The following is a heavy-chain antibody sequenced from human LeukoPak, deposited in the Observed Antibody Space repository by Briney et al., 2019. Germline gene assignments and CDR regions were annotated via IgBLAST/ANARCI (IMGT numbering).Heavy chain of an antibody. CDR2: IYPGNSDT. V-gene: IGHV5-51*01. D-gene: IGHD2-2*01. CDR1: GYSFTSFW. CDR3: ARELSSSVDY. J-gene: IGHJ4*02. Sequence: GESLKISCKGSGYSFTSFWIGWVRQMPGKGLEWMGSIYPGNSDTRYSPSFQGQITISADKSISTAYLQWSSLKASDTAMYYCARELSSSVDYWGQGTLVTVSS.